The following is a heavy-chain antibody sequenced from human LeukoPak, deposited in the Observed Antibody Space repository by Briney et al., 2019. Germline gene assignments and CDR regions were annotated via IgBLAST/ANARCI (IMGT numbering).Heavy chain of an antibody. J-gene: IGHJ4*02. CDR3: ARPMGDYDSSCFDY. V-gene: IGHV4-39*01. CDR2: IYHSGST. Sequence: SETLRLSCTVSGGSISSSSINWGWIRQPPGKGLEWIGSIYHSGSTYYNSSLKSRVTITVYTSKNQFSLKLSSVTAADTAVYYCARPMGDYDSSCFDYWGQGTLVTVSS. CDR1: GGSISSSSIN. D-gene: IGHD3-22*01.